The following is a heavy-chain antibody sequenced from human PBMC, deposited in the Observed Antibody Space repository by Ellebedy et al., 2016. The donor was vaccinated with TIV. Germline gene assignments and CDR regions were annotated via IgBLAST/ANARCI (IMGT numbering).Heavy chain of an antibody. V-gene: IGHV1-3*01. Sequence: GESLKISXAASGFTFSSYAMHWVRQAPGQRLEWMGWINAGNGNTKYSQKFQGRVTITRDTSASTAYMELSSLRSEDTAVYYCARNLYGFSPYGMDVWGQGTTVTVSS. CDR1: GFTFSSYA. J-gene: IGHJ6*02. CDR2: INAGNGNT. CDR3: ARNLYGFSPYGMDV. D-gene: IGHD2-8*01.